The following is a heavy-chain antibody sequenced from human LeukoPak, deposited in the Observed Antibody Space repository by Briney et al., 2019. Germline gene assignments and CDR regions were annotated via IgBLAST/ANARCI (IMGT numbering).Heavy chain of an antibody. Sequence: PGGTLRLSCAASGFTFSSYAMSWVREAPGKGLKWVSGIGPVGLRTYYADPVKGRFTISTDNSKNTLHLQMNSLRVEDTAAYYCVMDPREHWFDPWGQGTLVTVSS. J-gene: IGHJ5*02. CDR3: VMDPREHWFDP. D-gene: IGHD3/OR15-3a*01. V-gene: IGHV3-23*01. CDR2: IGPVGLRT. CDR1: GFTFSSYA.